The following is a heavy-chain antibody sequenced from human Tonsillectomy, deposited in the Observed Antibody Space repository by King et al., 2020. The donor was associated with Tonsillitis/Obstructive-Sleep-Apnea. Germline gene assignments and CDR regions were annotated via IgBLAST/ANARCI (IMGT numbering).Heavy chain of an antibody. D-gene: IGHD6-19*01. CDR2: ITGSGAGT. CDR3: AKEHSSGWHDFDY. CDR1: GFTFSSFA. J-gene: IGHJ4*02. V-gene: IGHV3-23*04. Sequence: EVQLVESGGGLVQPGGSLRLSCAASGFTFSSFAMSWVRQAPGKGLEWVSAITGSGAGTYYADSVKGRFTISRDNSKNTLYLQMNSLRAEETAVYYCAKEHSSGWHDFDYWGQGTLVTVSS.